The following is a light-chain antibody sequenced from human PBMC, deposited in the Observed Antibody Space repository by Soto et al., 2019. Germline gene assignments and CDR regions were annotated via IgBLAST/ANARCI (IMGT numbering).Light chain of an antibody. CDR3: CSYAGDYTWV. CDR1: SSDIGGYDY. J-gene: IGLJ3*02. V-gene: IGLV2-11*01. CDR2: DVN. Sequence: QYALTQPRSVSGSPGHSVTISCTGTSSDIGGYDYVSWYQQHPGKAPALLIYDVNKRLSGVPDRFSGSKSGNTASLTISGLQADDEAAFYCCSYAGDYTWVFGGGTQLTVL.